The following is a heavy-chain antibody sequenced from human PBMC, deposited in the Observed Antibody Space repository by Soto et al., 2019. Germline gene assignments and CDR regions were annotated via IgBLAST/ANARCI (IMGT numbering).Heavy chain of an antibody. Sequence: ETLSLTCTVSGGTISSYDWSWIRQPPGKGLEWIGYIYYSGSTNYNPSLKRRLTTYIVTSKIQFSLKVSSVTAADTAVYYCARLGGKCDATGCYGYYVMGVWGQGTTVTVSS. V-gene: IGHV4-59*08. CDR3: ARLGGKCDATGCYGYYVMGV. CDR2: IYYSGST. CDR1: GGTISSYD. J-gene: IGHJ6*02. D-gene: IGHD2-2*01.